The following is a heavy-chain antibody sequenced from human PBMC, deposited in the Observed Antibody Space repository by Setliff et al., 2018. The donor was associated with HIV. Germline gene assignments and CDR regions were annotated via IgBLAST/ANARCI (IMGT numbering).Heavy chain of an antibody. CDR3: ARSRIRGYYDTSPAMAFDI. V-gene: IGHV4-39*01. CDR1: GGSASNSRYY. J-gene: IGHJ3*02. CDR2: IHYNEKT. Sequence: SETLSLTCTVSGGSASNSRYYWAWIRQPPGKGLEYIGSIHYNEKTYYNPSLKSRVTISIDTSKKQFPLHFYSVTAADTAVYYCARSRIRGYYDTSPAMAFDIWGQGTMVTVSS. D-gene: IGHD3-22*01.